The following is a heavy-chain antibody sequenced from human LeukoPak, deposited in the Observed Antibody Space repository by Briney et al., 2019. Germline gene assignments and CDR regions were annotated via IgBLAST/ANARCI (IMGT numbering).Heavy chain of an antibody. Sequence: GSLRLSCAASGFTFSSYAMSWVRQAPGKGLEWVSGLSGSGNSAAYADSVKGRFTISRDNSKNTLYLQMNNLRADDTAVYYCATKKPPASLDYWGQGTLVTVSS. V-gene: IGHV3-23*01. CDR1: GFTFSSYA. J-gene: IGHJ4*02. CDR2: LSGSGNSA. CDR3: ATKKPPASLDY.